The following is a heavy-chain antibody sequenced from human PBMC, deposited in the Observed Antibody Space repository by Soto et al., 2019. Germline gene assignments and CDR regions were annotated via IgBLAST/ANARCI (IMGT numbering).Heavy chain of an antibody. CDR1: GGSFSGYY. D-gene: IGHD3-10*01. CDR3: ARGIETMVRGVILSNWFDP. J-gene: IGHJ5*02. CDR2: INHSGST. Sequence: SETLSLTCAVYGGSFSGYYWSWIRQPPGKGLEWIGEINHSGSTNYNPSLKSRVTISVDTSKNQFSLKLSSVTAADTAVYYCARGIETMVRGVILSNWFDPWGQGTLVTVSS. V-gene: IGHV4-34*01.